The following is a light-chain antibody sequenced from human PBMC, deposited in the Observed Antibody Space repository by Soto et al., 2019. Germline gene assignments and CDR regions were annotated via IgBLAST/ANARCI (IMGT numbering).Light chain of an antibody. CDR2: DAS. J-gene: IGKJ1*01. CDR1: QTSHW. Sequence: DIHLTQSPSTLSASVGDRVTITCRASQTSHWLAWYQQKPGKAPQLLIFDASNLENGVPSRFSGSGSGTEFTLNITVLQPDDVANYYCQQYNTYWTFGQGNKVEI. CDR3: QQYNTYWT. V-gene: IGKV1-5*01.